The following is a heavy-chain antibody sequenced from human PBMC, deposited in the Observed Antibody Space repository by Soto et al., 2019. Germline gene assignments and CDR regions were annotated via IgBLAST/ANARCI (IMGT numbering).Heavy chain of an antibody. Sequence: AASVKVPCKASRYTFTSYGFSWVRQAPGQGLEWMGWISAYNGNTNYAQKLQGRVTMTTDTSTSTAYMELRSLRSDGTAVYYCASGRAVAGKIYYGMDVWGQGTPVTVSS. CDR1: RYTFTSYG. CDR2: ISAYNGNT. D-gene: IGHD6-19*01. J-gene: IGHJ6*02. CDR3: ASGRAVAGKIYYGMDV. V-gene: IGHV1-18*04.